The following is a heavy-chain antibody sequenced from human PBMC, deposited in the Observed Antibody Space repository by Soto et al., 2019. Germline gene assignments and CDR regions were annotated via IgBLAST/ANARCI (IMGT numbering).Heavy chain of an antibody. V-gene: IGHV3-30*18. J-gene: IGHJ6*02. CDR3: AKDKGGLRANYYYYGMDV. Sequence: GGSLRLSCGAPGFTFSSYGMHWVRQAPGKGLEWVAVISYDGSNKYYADSVKGRFTISRDNSKNTLYLQMNSLRAEDTAVYYCAKDKGGLRANYYYYGMDVWGQGTTVTVSS. CDR2: ISYDGSNK. D-gene: IGHD3-10*01. CDR1: GFTFSSYG.